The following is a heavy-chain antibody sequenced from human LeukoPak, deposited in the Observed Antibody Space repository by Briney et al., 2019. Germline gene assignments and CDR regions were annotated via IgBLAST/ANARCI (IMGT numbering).Heavy chain of an antibody. J-gene: IGHJ4*02. CDR3: ARDRAMIRGLIPLDY. CDR2: INPSGGST. Sequence: ASVKVSCKASGYTFTTYYMHWVRHAPGQGLEWMGIINPSGGSTRYAQKFQGRVTLTCDTSTSTVYMELSSLTSDDTAVYFCARDRAMIRGLIPLDYWGQGTQVTVSS. V-gene: IGHV1-46*01. D-gene: IGHD3-10*01. CDR1: GYTFTTYY.